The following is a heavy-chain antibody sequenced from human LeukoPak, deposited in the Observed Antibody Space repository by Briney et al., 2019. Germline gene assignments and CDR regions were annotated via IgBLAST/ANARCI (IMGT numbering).Heavy chain of an antibody. Sequence: ASVKVSCKASGYTFTSYYMHWVRQAPGQGLEWMGIINPSGGSTSYAQKFQGRVTITRDMSTSRVYMEQRSLRSADTAVYYCARAAHRTKGATLDYWGQGTLVTVSS. D-gene: IGHD1-26*01. CDR3: ARAAHRTKGATLDY. CDR1: GYTFTSYY. V-gene: IGHV1-46*01. CDR2: INPSGGST. J-gene: IGHJ4*02.